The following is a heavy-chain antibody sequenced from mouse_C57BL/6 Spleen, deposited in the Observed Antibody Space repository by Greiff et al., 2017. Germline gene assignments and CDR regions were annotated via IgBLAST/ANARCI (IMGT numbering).Heavy chain of an antibody. Sequence: QVQLKQPGAELVRPGSSVKLSCKASGYTFTSYWMDWVKQRPGQGLEWIGNIYPSDSETHYNQKFKDKATLTVDKSSSTAYMQLSSLTSEDSAVYYCARWGQGAQATGAMDYWGQGTSVTVSS. CDR1: GYTFTSYW. CDR2: IYPSDSET. J-gene: IGHJ4*01. D-gene: IGHD3-2*02. CDR3: ARWGQGAQATGAMDY. V-gene: IGHV1-61*01.